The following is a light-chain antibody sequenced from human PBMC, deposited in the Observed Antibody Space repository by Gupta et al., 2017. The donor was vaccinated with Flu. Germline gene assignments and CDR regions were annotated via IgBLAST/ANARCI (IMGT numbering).Light chain of an antibody. V-gene: IGKV3-11*01. Sequence: ATLSLSPGERATLSCRASQSVSSYLAWYQQKPGQAPRLLIYDASNRATGIPARFSGSGSGTDFTLTISSLEPEDFAVYYCQQRSNWPPVTFGGGTKVEIK. CDR3: QQRSNWPPVT. CDR1: QSVSSY. CDR2: DAS. J-gene: IGKJ4*01.